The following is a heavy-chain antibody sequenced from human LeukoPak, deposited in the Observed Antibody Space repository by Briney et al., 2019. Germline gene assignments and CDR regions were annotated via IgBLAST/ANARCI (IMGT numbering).Heavy chain of an antibody. V-gene: IGHV1-18*01. CDR2: ISAYNGNT. CDR3: ARDQPRELPPFDY. J-gene: IGHJ4*02. D-gene: IGHD1-26*01. Sequence: ASVKVSCKASGGTFSSYAIRWLRQAPGQGLEWMGWISAYNGNTYYAQKLQGRLTMTTDTSTSTAYMELRSLRSDDTAVYYCARDQPRELPPFDYWGQGTLVTVSS. CDR1: GGTFSSYA.